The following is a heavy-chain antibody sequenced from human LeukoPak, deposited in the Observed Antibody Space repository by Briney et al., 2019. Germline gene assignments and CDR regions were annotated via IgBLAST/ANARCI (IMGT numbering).Heavy chain of an antibody. CDR1: GFTFSSYA. CDR2: ISGSGGST. V-gene: IGHV3-23*01. J-gene: IGHJ4*02. D-gene: IGHD2-15*01. Sequence: GGSLRLSCAASGFTFSSYAMSWVRQAPGKGLEWVSAISGSGGSTYYADSVEGRFTISRDNSKNTLYLQMNSLRAEDTAVYYCAKEPPRYCSGGSCYREYYFDYWGQGTLVTVSS. CDR3: AKEPPRYCSGGSCYREYYFDY.